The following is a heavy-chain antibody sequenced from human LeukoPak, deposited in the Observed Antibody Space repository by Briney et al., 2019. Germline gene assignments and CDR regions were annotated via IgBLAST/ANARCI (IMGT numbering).Heavy chain of an antibody. CDR1: GFAFSNYA. D-gene: IGHD3-22*01. V-gene: IGHV3-23*01. Sequence: GGSLRLSCAAFGFAFSNYAMNWVRQAPGRGLEWVSGISGSGANTYYADSVKGRFTISRDNSMDTLYLQMNSLRAEDTAVYYCARGTYYYDSSGKYYFDYWGQGTLVTVSS. CDR2: ISGSGANT. CDR3: ARGTYYYDSSGKYYFDY. J-gene: IGHJ4*02.